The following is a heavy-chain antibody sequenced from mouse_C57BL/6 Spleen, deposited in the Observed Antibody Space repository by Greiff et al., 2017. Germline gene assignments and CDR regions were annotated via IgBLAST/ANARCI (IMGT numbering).Heavy chain of an antibody. CDR3: ARGDYDYDDGNWYFDV. V-gene: IGHV2-3*01. Sequence: QVQLKQSGPGLVAPSQSLSITCTVSGFSLTSYGVSWVRQPPGKGLEWLGVIWGDGSTNYHSAPISRLSISKDNSKSQVFLKLNSLQTDDTATYYCARGDYDYDDGNWYFDVWGTGTTVTVSS. D-gene: IGHD2-4*01. CDR2: IWGDGST. CDR1: GFSLTSYG. J-gene: IGHJ1*03.